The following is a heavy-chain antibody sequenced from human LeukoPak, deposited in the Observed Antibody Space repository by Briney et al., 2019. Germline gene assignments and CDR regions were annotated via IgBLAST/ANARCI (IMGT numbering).Heavy chain of an antibody. D-gene: IGHD3-9*01. CDR1: GFTFSSYW. CDR3: ARDVLTGYPNWFDP. J-gene: IGHJ5*02. V-gene: IGHV3-7*03. CDR2: IKQDGSEK. Sequence: GGSLRPSCAASGFTFSSYWMSWVRQAPGKGLEWVANIKQDGSEKYYVDSVKGRFTISRDNAKNSLYLQMNSLRAEDTAVYYCARDVLTGYPNWFDPWGQGTLVTVSS.